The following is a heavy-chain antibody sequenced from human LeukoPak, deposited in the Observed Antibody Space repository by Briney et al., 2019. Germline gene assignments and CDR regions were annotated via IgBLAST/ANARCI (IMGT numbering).Heavy chain of an antibody. CDR3: ARGGLVAAGIFDY. Sequence: SETLSLTCTVSGGSISSGSYYWSWIRQPAGKGLEWIGRIYTSGSTNYNPPLKSRVTMSVDTSKNQLSLKLNSVTAADTAVCYCARGGLVAAGIFDYWAQGTLVTVSS. CDR1: GGSISSGSYY. J-gene: IGHJ4*02. CDR2: IYTSGST. D-gene: IGHD6-13*01. V-gene: IGHV4-61*02.